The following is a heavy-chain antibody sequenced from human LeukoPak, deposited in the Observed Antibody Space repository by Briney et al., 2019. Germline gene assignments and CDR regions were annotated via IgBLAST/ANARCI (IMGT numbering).Heavy chain of an antibody. CDR3: ARVSRDGYNLPDY. CDR1: GFTFSDYY. V-gene: IGHV3-11*01. D-gene: IGHD5-24*01. CDR2: ISSSGSTI. J-gene: IGHJ4*02. Sequence: GGSLRLSCAASGFTFSDYYMSWIRQAPGKGLDWVSYISSSGSTIYYADSVKGRFTISRDNAKNSLYLQMDSLRAEDTAVYYCARVSRDGYNLPDYWGQGTLVTVSS.